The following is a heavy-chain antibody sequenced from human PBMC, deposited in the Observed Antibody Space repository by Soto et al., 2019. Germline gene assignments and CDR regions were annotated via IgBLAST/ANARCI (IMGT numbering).Heavy chain of an antibody. Sequence: QVTLKESGPVLVKPTETLTLTCTVSGFSLSNARMGVSWIRQPPGKALEWLAHIFSNDEISYSTSLKSRLTTAKVTSKRQVVLTMTNVDSVHTATYYCARSHPPWLETSGAFDIWGQGTMVTVSS. CDR2: IFSNDEI. CDR1: GFSLSNARMG. D-gene: IGHD6-19*01. CDR3: ARSHPPWLETSGAFDI. J-gene: IGHJ3*02. V-gene: IGHV2-26*01.